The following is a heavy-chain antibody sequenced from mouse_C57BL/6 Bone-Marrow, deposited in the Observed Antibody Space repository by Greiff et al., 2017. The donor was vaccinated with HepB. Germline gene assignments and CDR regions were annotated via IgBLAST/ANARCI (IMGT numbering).Heavy chain of an antibody. J-gene: IGHJ4*01. CDR2: IDPEDGET. CDR1: GFNIKDYY. D-gene: IGHD1-1*01. V-gene: IGHV14-2*01. Sequence: EVKLKQSGAELVKPGASVKLSCTASGFNIKDYYMHWVKQRTEQGLEWIGRIDPEDGETKYDPKFQGKANITAYTSSNTAYLQISSLTSEDTAVYYCARSGFYYYCSSYLYAMDYWGQGTSVTVSS. CDR3: ARSGFYYYCSSYLYAMDY.